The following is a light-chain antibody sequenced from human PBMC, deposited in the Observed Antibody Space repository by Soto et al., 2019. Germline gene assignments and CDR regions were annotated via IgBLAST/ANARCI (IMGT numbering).Light chain of an antibody. CDR2: AAS. CDR3: QQSYNTPRT. J-gene: IGKJ1*01. CDR1: QSISSY. V-gene: IGKV1-39*01. Sequence: DIQMTQSPSSLSASLGHRATITCRASQSISSYFNWYQQKPGQAPKLLIYAASSLNSGVPSRFSGSGSGTKFTLTTSSLLPEDFVTYYCQQSYNTPRTFGQGTKVDIK.